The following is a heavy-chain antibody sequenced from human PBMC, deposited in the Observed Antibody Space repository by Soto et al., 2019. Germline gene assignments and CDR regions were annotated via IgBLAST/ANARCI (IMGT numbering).Heavy chain of an antibody. V-gene: IGHV3-74*01. CDR1: GFTFSSYW. D-gene: IGHD2-2*01. Sequence: GGSLRLSCAASGFTFSSYWMHWVRQAPGKGLVWVSRINSDGSSTSYADSVKGRFTISRDNSKNTLYLQMNSLRAEDTAVYYCAKGGCNSTSCSSLNWFDPWGQGTLVTVSS. CDR3: AKGGCNSTSCSSLNWFDP. J-gene: IGHJ5*02. CDR2: INSDGSST.